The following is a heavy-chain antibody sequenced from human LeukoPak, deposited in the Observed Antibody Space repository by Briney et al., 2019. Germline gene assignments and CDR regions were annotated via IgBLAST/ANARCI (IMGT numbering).Heavy chain of an antibody. D-gene: IGHD3/OR15-3a*01. Sequence: PGRSLRLSCAASGFTFSSYAIYWVRQAPGKGLEWVAVISYDGSNKYYADSVKGRFTISRDNSKNSLFLQVSSLRAEDTAVYFCARSAGTGGPYYFDYWGQGSLVTVSS. J-gene: IGHJ4*02. V-gene: IGHV3-30*04. CDR3: ARSAGTGGPYYFDY. CDR2: ISYDGSNK. CDR1: GFTFSSYA.